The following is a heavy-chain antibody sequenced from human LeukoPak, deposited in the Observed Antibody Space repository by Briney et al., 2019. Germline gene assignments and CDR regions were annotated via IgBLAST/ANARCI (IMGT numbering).Heavy chain of an antibody. J-gene: IGHJ4*02. V-gene: IGHV1-8*01. CDR3: ARTEKITGTHDY. CDR1: GYTFTSYD. D-gene: IGHD1-20*01. Sequence: ASVKVSCKASGYTFTSYDINWVRQATGQGLEWMGWMNPNSGNTGYAQKFQGRVTMTRNTSISTAYMELSSLRSADTAVYYCARTEKITGTHDYWGQGTLVTVSS. CDR2: MNPNSGNT.